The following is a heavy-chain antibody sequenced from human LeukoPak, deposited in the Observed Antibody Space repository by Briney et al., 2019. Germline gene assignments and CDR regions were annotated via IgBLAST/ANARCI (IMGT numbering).Heavy chain of an antibody. J-gene: IGHJ4*02. Sequence: GASVKVSCKASGGTFSSYAISWVRQAPGQGLEWMGGIIPIFGTANYAQKFQGRVTITTDESTSTAYMELSSLRSEDTAVYYCARGGVYSSSDRSPFDYWGQGTLVTVSS. CDR2: IIPIFGTA. CDR1: GGTFSSYA. CDR3: ARGGVYSSSDRSPFDY. D-gene: IGHD6-6*01. V-gene: IGHV1-69*05.